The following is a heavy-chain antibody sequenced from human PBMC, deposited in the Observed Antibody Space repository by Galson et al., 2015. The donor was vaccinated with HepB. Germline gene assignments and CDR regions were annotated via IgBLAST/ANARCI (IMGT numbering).Heavy chain of an antibody. Sequence: SLRLSCAASGFTFSSYAMHWVRQAPGKGLEWVAVISYDGSNKYYADSVKGRFTISRDNSKNTLYLQMNSLRAEDTAVYYCARAIDYGDCVSAFDIWGQGTMVTVSS. CDR1: GFTFSSYA. V-gene: IGHV3-30-3*01. CDR3: ARAIDYGDCVSAFDI. CDR2: ISYDGSNK. J-gene: IGHJ3*02. D-gene: IGHD4-17*01.